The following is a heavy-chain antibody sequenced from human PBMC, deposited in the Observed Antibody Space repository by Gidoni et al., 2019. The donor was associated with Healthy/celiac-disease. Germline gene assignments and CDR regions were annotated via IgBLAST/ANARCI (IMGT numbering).Heavy chain of an antibody. J-gene: IGHJ6*02. V-gene: IGHV1-3*01. Sequence: QVQLVQSGAEVKKPGASVKVSCKASGYTFTSYAMHWVRQAPGQRLEWMGWINAGNGNTKYSQKFQGRVTITRDTSASTAYMELSSLRSEDTAVYYCARDRYSSGWHEGYYYYGMDVWGQGTTVTVSS. CDR3: ARDRYSSGWHEGYYYYGMDV. CDR1: GYTFTSYA. D-gene: IGHD6-19*01. CDR2: INAGNGNT.